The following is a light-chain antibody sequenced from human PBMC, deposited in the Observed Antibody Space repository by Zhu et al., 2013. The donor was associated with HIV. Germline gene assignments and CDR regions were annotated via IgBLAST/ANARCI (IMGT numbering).Light chain of an antibody. Sequence: QSALTQPASVSGSPGQSITISCTGTSSDVGSYNFVSWYQQHPGKAPKLMIYEVNKRPSGVPDRFSGSKSGNTASLTISGLQAEDEADYYCCSYAGSSSYVFGTGTKVTVL. CDR3: CSYAGSSSYV. J-gene: IGLJ1*01. CDR2: EVN. CDR1: SSDVGSYNF. V-gene: IGLV2-23*02.